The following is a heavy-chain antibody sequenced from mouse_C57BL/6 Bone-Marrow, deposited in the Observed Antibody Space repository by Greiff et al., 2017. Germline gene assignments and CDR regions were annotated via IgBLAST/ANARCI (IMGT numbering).Heavy chain of an antibody. CDR1: GYTFTDYY. V-gene: IGHV1-26*01. CDR3: AKEFPLYIDV. Sequence: EVQLQQSGPELVKPGASVKISCKASGYTFTDYYMNWVKQSHGKSLEWIGDINTNNGGTNYNQKVKGKATLTVDKSSSTAYMELRSLTSEASAVYYCAKEFPLYIDVWGTGTTVTVSS. J-gene: IGHJ1*03. CDR2: INTNNGGT.